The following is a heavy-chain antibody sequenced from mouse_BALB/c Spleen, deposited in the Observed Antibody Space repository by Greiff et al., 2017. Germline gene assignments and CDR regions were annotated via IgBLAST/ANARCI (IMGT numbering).Heavy chain of an antibody. V-gene: IGHV5-12-2*01. CDR3: ARHNYGNAMDY. D-gene: IGHD1-1*01. J-gene: IGHJ4*01. Sequence: DVMLVESGGGLVQPGGSLKLSCAASGFTFSSYTMSWVRQTPEKRLEWVAYISNGGGSTYYPDTVKGRFTISRDNAKNTLYLQMSSLKSEDTAMYYCARHNYGNAMDYWGQGTSVTVSS. CDR2: ISNGGGST. CDR1: GFTFSSYT.